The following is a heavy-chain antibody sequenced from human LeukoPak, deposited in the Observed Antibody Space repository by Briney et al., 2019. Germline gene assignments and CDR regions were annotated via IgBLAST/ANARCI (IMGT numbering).Heavy chain of an antibody. CDR2: IIPILGIA. V-gene: IGHV1-69*04. J-gene: IGHJ5*02. CDR1: GGTFSSYA. CDR3: AREGNYDYVWGSPNWFDP. Sequence: SVKVSCKASGGTFSSYAISRVRQAPGQGLEWMGRIIPILGIANYAQKFQGRVTITADKSTNTAYMELSSLRSEDTAVYYCAREGNYDYVWGSPNWFDPWGQGTLVTVSS. D-gene: IGHD3-16*01.